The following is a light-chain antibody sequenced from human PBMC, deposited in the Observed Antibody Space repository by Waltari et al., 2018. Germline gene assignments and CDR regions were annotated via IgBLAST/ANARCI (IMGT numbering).Light chain of an antibody. CDR1: SSNIRAGYD. CDR2: ANT. V-gene: IGLV1-40*01. CDR3: QSYDSSLSGVV. Sequence: QSVLTPPPSVSAAPGQRVTTSCTGSSSNIRAGYDLQRYQHLPGAAPELLIYANTNRPSGVPDRISASKSGTSASLAITGLQAADEAVYYCQSYDSSLSGVVFGGGTKLTVL. J-gene: IGLJ2*01.